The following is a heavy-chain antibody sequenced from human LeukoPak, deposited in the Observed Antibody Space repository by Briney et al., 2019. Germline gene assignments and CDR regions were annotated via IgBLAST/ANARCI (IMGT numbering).Heavy chain of an antibody. Sequence: ASVKVSCKASGYTFTSYYMHWVRQAPGQGLEWMGIINPSGGSTSYAQKFQGRVTMTTDTSTSTAYMELRSLRSDDTAVYYCARAYSYGYYYYYYMDVWGKGTTVTVSS. J-gene: IGHJ6*03. CDR3: ARAYSYGYYYYYYMDV. CDR1: GYTFTSYY. CDR2: INPSGGST. V-gene: IGHV1-46*01. D-gene: IGHD5-18*01.